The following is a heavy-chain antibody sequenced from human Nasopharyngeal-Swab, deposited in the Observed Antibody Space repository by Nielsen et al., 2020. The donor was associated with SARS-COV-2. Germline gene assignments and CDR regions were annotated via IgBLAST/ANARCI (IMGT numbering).Heavy chain of an antibody. V-gene: IGHV5-51*01. CDR3: ARPRSGYSGYDWGDYNYYGMDV. D-gene: IGHD5-12*01. CDR1: GYTFTNYW. Sequence: GESLKISCTGSGYTFTNYWIGWVRQTPGKGLEWMGIIYPGDSDTRYSPSFQGQVTISADKAISTAYLQWTSLKASDTAMYYCARPRSGYSGYDWGDYNYYGMDVWGQGTTVTVSS. CDR2: IYPGDSDT. J-gene: IGHJ6*02.